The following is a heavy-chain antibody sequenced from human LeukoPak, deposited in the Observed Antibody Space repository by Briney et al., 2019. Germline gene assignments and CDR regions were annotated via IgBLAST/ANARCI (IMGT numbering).Heavy chain of an antibody. CDR3: ARGQRAHVEWSYYMDV. D-gene: IGHD3-3*01. Sequence: GGSLRLSCAASGFTFSIYAMHWVRQAPGKGLEYVSAISRNGGTTYYANSVKGRFTISRDNSKNALYLQMGSLRAEDMAVYYCARGQRAHVEWSYYMDVWGKGTTVTVSS. CDR2: ISRNGGTT. CDR1: GFTFSIYA. J-gene: IGHJ6*03. V-gene: IGHV3-64*01.